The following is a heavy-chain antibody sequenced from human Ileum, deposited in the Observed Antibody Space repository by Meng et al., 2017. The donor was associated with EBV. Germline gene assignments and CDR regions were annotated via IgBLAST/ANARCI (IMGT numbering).Heavy chain of an antibody. D-gene: IGHD2-21*02. Sequence: QVQLEESGPGLVKPSETLSLTCAVSNVAVSSYGYHWTWIRQPPGKVLEWIGYLSYTGSTNYKSTLKSRVTISVDKSKNQFSLKLSSVTAADTAVYYCARERGGGDRGIQWGQGTLVTVSS. J-gene: IGHJ4*02. CDR3: ARERGGGDRGIQ. CDR2: LSYTGST. V-gene: IGHV4-61*08. CDR1: NVAVSSYGYH.